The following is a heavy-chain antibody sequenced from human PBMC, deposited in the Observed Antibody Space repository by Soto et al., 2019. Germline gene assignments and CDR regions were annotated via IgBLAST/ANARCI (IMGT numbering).Heavy chain of an antibody. D-gene: IGHD2-2*01. CDR3: ARHGSDIVVVPAAAEYYYGMDV. Sequence: GESLKISCKGSGYSFTSYWIGWVRQMPGKGLEWMGIIYPGDSDTRYSPSFQGQVTISADKSISTAYLQWSSLKASDTAMYYCARHGSDIVVVPAAAEYYYGMDVWGQGTTVTVSS. J-gene: IGHJ6*02. CDR1: GYSFTSYW. CDR2: IYPGDSDT. V-gene: IGHV5-51*01.